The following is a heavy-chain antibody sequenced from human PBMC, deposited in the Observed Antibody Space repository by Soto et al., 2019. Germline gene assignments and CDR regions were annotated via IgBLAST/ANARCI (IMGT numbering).Heavy chain of an antibody. CDR3: AREGRVTTDY. CDR1: GGSISSYY. J-gene: IGHJ4*02. V-gene: IGHV4-59*12. D-gene: IGHD4-4*01. Sequence: SETLSLTCTVSGGSISSYYWSWIRQPPGKGLEWIGYIYYSGSTNYNPSLKSRVTISVDTSKNQFSLKLSSVTAADTAVYYCAREGRVTTDYWGQGTLVTVSS. CDR2: IYYSGST.